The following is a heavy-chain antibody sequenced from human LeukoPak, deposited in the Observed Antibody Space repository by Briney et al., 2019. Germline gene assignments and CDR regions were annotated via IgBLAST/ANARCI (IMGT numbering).Heavy chain of an antibody. CDR2: IYFSGST. V-gene: IGHV4-39*07. Sequence: TSETLSLTCTVSGGSISSTNYWGWIRQPPGKGLEWIGNIYFSGSTYYNPSLKSRVTLSVDTSKNQFSMKLSSVTAADTAVYYCARVFLRSVTSYNAFDIWGQGTLVTVSA. CDR3: ARVFLRSVTSYNAFDI. D-gene: IGHD4-17*01. CDR1: GGSISSTNY. J-gene: IGHJ3*02.